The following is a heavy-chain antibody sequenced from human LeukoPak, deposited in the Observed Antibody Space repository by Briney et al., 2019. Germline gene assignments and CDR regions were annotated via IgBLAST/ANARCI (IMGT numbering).Heavy chain of an antibody. D-gene: IGHD2-2*01. CDR2: IIPIFGTA. V-gene: IGHV1-69*01. Sequence: SVKVSCKASGGTFSSYAISWVRQAPGQGLEWMGGIIPIFGTANYAQKFQGRVTITADESTSTAYMEPSSLRSEDTAVYYCARLRLDLPPDIVVVPAAMDDYWGQGTLVTVSS. CDR3: ARLRLDLPPDIVVVPAAMDDY. CDR1: GGTFSSYA. J-gene: IGHJ4*02.